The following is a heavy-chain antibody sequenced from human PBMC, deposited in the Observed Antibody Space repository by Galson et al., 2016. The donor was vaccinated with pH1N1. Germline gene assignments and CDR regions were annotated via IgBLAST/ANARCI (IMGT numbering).Heavy chain of an antibody. J-gene: IGHJ5*02. CDR2: IYHIGGT. CDR3: ARDGGDYGGAGQYKYFDT. Sequence: VRQPPGQGLEWIGEIYHIGGTTYNPSLKSRVTISLDKSKNHFSLNLASVTAADTAVYYCARDGGDYGGAGQYKYFDTWGQGTLVTVSS. V-gene: IGHV4-4*02. D-gene: IGHD4-23*01.